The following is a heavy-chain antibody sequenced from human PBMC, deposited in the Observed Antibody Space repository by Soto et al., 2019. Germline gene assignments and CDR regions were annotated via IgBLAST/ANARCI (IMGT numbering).Heavy chain of an antibody. D-gene: IGHD2-2*01. Sequence: QVQLVESGGGVVQPGRSLRLSCAASGFTFSSYGMHWVRQAPGTGLEWVAVLWYDGSNKYYADSVKGRFTISRDNSKNTVYLQMNSLRAEDTAVYYCAREMPIAHTLGYWGQGTLVTVSS. CDR1: GFTFSSYG. V-gene: IGHV3-33*01. CDR2: LWYDGSNK. J-gene: IGHJ4*02. CDR3: AREMPIAHTLGY.